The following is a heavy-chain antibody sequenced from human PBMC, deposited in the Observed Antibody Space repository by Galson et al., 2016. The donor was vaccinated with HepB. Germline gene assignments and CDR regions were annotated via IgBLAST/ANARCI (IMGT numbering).Heavy chain of an antibody. Sequence: QSGAEVKKPGESLKISCQGSVYRFTNYWIGWVRQMPGKGLEWMGIIYPADSSTIYSPSFQGQVTFSVDMSIRTAYLRWSSLKASDTAMYYCARQGYGDYPDYWGQGTLVTVS. V-gene: IGHV5-51*01. D-gene: IGHD4-17*01. J-gene: IGHJ4*02. CDR1: VYRFTNYW. CDR3: ARQGYGDYPDY. CDR2: IYPADSST.